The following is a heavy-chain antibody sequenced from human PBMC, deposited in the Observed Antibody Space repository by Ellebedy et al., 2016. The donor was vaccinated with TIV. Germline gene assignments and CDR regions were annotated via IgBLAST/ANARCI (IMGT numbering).Heavy chain of an antibody. CDR3: ARDRVHCAHFDY. D-gene: IGHD2-21*02. V-gene: IGHV3-30-3*01. CDR1: GFIFSSYA. J-gene: IGHJ4*02. Sequence: GGSLRLSXAASGFIFSSYAMHWVRQAPGKGLEWVAVISYDGSNKYYADSVKGRFTISRDNSKNTLYLQMNSLRAEDTAVYYCARDRVHCAHFDYWGQGTLVTVSS. CDR2: ISYDGSNK.